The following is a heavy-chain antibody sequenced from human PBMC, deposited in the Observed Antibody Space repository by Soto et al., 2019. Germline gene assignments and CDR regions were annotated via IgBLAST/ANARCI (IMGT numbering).Heavy chain of an antibody. J-gene: IGHJ5*02. CDR2: VYYNGIT. CDR3: ARQDDFWSGSNGFDP. V-gene: IGHV4-59*08. Sequence: KGLECIGYVYYNGITYYNPSLKSRVTIFVDTSQNHFSLKLTSVTAADTAVFYCARQDDFWSGSNGFDPWGQGTLVTVTS. D-gene: IGHD3-3*01.